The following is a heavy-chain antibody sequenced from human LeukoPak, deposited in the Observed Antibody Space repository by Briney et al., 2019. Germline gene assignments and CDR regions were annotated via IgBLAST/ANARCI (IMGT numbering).Heavy chain of an antibody. CDR3: ARHPRRYDILTGPGFGRWFDP. J-gene: IGHJ5*02. D-gene: IGHD3-9*01. V-gene: IGHV4-4*07. CDR2: IYTSGST. CDR1: GDSFSSYQ. Sequence: SETLSLTCIVSGDSFSSYQWSWVRQPAGKGLEWIGRIYTSGSTNYNPSLKSRVTISVDTSKNQFSLKLSSMTAADTAVYYCARHPRRYDILTGPGFGRWFDPWGQGTLVTVSS.